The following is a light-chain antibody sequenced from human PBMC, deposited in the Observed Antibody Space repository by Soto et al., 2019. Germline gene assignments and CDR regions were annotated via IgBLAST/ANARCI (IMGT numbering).Light chain of an antibody. CDR1: QSVSSSY. J-gene: IGKJ1*01. V-gene: IGKV3-20*01. CDR2: GAS. Sequence: EIVLTQSPGTLSLSPGERATLSCRASQSVSSSYLAWYKQKPGQAPRLLIYGASSRATGIPDRFSGSGSGTDFPLTISRLEPEDFAVYYCQQYGSSPTFGQGTKVEIK. CDR3: QQYGSSPT.